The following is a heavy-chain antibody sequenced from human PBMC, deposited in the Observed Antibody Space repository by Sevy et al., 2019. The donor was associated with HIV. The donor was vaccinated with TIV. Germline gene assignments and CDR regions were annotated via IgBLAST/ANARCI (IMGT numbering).Heavy chain of an antibody. D-gene: IGHD4-17*01. CDR3: ARGDGDYGENSYYYYGMDV. V-gene: IGHV1-18*04. CDR1: GYTFTSYG. J-gene: IGHJ6*02. Sequence: ASVKVSCKASGYTFTSYGISWVRQAPGQGLEWMGWISAYNGNTNYAQKLQGRVTMTTDTSTSTAYMELRSLRSDDTAVYYCARGDGDYGENSYYYYGMDVWGQGTTVTVSS. CDR2: ISAYNGNT.